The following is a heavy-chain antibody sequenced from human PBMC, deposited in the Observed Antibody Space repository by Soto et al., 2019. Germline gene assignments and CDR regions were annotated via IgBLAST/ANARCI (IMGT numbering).Heavy chain of an antibody. Sequence: PGGSLRLSCAASGFTFSSYAMSWVRQAPGKGLEWVSAISGSGGSTYYADSVKGRFTISRDNSKNTLYLQMNSLRAEDTAVYYCAKASDYYDSSGYTNWGQGTLVTVSS. CDR1: GFTFSSYA. J-gene: IGHJ4*02. D-gene: IGHD3-22*01. CDR3: AKASDYYDSSGYTN. V-gene: IGHV3-23*01. CDR2: ISGSGGST.